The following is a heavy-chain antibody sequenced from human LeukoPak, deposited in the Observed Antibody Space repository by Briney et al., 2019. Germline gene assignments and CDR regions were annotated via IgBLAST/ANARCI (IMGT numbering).Heavy chain of an antibody. CDR1: SGSSSGYY. CDR3: ARGSDSSPGYYYGLDV. Sequence: SETLSLTCAVYSGSSSGYYWTWIRQPPGKGLEWIGEINHSGSTNYNPSLKSRVTISVDTSKNQFSLKVRSVTAADTAVYSCARGSDSSPGYYYGLDVWGQGTTVTVSS. CDR2: INHSGST. D-gene: IGHD6-13*01. J-gene: IGHJ6*02. V-gene: IGHV4-34*01.